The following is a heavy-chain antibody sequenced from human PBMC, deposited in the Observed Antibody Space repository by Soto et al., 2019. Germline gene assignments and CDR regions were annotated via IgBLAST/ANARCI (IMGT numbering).Heavy chain of an antibody. J-gene: IGHJ4*02. V-gene: IGHV4-4*02. D-gene: IGHD6-6*01. Sequence: SETLSHTCGVSGGSINNGYWWTWVRQPPGKELEWIGEKHHSGSTNYNLSLKSRVSISLDKSKNQFSLILSSVTAADTAVYYCARSSIEPRVFMYPFDSWGQGTLVT. CDR1: GGSINNGYW. CDR3: ARSSIEPRVFMYPFDS. CDR2: KHHSGST.